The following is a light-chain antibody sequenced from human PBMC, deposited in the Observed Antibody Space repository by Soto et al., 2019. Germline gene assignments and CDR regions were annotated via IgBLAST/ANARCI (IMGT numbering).Light chain of an antibody. CDR2: EVS. J-gene: IGLJ3*02. CDR3: TSYTSASTWV. V-gene: IGLV2-14*01. CDR1: SSDVGGYNY. Sequence: QSALTQPASVSGSPGQSITISCTGTSSDVGGYNYVSWFQQYPGKAPKLMIYEVSNRPSGVSNRFSGSKSGSTASLTISGLQAEDEAEYHCTSYTSASTWVFGGGTQLTVL.